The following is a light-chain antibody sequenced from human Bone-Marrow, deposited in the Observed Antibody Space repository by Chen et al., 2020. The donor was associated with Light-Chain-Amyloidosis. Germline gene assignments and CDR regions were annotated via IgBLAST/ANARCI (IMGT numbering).Light chain of an antibody. CDR2: WAS. J-gene: IGKJ5*01. CDR1: QSISASDNTNY. V-gene: IGKV4-1*01. Sequence: DIVMTQSPDSLAVSLGERATINGKSSQSISASDNTNYLAWYQQKPGQPLKVLIYWASTRDSGVPDRFSGSGSGTDCTLTISSLQTEDVAVYYCQQYYSVPIAFGQGTRLEIK. CDR3: QQYYSVPIA.